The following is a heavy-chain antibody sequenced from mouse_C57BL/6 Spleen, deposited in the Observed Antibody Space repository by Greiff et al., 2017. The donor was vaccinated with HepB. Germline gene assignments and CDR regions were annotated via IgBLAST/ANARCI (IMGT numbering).Heavy chain of an antibody. CDR2: ISDGGSYT. D-gene: IGHD4-1*01. J-gene: IGHJ3*01. V-gene: IGHV5-4*01. CDR3: ARDWGSFAY. Sequence: EVQGVESGGGLVKPGGSLKLSCAASGFTFSSYAMSWVRQTPEKRLEWVATISDGGSYTYYPDNVKGRFTISRDNAKNNLYLQMSHLKSEDTAMYYCARDWGSFAYWGQGTLVTVSA. CDR1: GFTFSSYA.